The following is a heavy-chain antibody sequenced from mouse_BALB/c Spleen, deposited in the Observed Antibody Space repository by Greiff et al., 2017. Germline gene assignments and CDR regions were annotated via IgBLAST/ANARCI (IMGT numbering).Heavy chain of an antibody. CDR3: ARPYYYGSSYEDAMDY. J-gene: IGHJ4*01. Sequence: EVQLQESGGGLVQPGGSLKLSCAASGFDFSRYWMSWVRQAPGKGLEWIGEINPDSSTINYTPSLKDKFIISRDNAKNTLYLQMSKVRSEDTALYYCARPYYYGSSYEDAMDYWGQGTSVTVSS. D-gene: IGHD1-1*01. CDR1: GFDFSRYW. V-gene: IGHV4-1*02. CDR2: INPDSSTI.